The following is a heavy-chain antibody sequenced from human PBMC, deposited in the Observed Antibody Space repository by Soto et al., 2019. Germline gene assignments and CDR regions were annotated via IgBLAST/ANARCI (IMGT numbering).Heavy chain of an antibody. V-gene: IGHV1-69*12. J-gene: IGHJ2*01. Sequence: QVQLVQSGAEVKKPGSSVKVSCKASGGTFSNYVISWVRQAPGQGLECMGGIIPIFGTANYAQKLQGRVTITADESTSTAYMELSSLRSEDTAVYYCARCPGYSSGWSTKSLYWYFDLWGRGTLVTVSS. CDR3: ARCPGYSSGWSTKSLYWYFDL. D-gene: IGHD6-19*01. CDR2: IIPIFGTA. CDR1: GGTFSNYV.